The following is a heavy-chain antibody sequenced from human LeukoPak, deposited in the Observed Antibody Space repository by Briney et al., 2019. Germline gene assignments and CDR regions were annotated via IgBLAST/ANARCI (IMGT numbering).Heavy chain of an antibody. Sequence: PSGTLSLTCTVSGGSISSYYWSWIRQPPGKGLEWIGYIYYSGSTNYNPSLKSRVTISVDTSKNQFSLKLSSVTAADTAVYYCARYSYGFDYWGQGTLVTVSS. D-gene: IGHD5-18*01. CDR1: GGSISSYY. V-gene: IGHV4-59*01. CDR3: ARYSYGFDY. J-gene: IGHJ4*02. CDR2: IYYSGST.